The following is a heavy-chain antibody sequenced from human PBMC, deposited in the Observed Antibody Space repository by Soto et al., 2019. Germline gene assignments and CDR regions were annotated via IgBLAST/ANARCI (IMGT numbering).Heavy chain of an antibody. D-gene: IGHD3-22*01. CDR3: ARATYYDSSGYYWAPNDY. CDR2: INHSGST. J-gene: IGHJ4*02. Sequence: PGKGLEWIGEINHSGSTNYNPSLKSRVTISVDTSKNHFSLKLSSVTAADTALYYCARATYYDSSGYYWAPNDYWGQGTLVTVSS. V-gene: IGHV4-34*01.